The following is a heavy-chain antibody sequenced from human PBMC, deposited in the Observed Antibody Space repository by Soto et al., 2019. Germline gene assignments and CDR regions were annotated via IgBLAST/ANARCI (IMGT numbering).Heavy chain of an antibody. CDR3: ASHPRDSSGYWYYFDY. D-gene: IGHD3-22*01. CDR2: ISSSSSYI. Sequence: EVQLVESGGGLVKPGGSLRLSCAASGFTFSSYSMNWVRQAPGKGLEWVSSISSSSSYIYYADSVKGRFTISRDNANNSLYRQMNSLRAEDTAVYYCASHPRDSSGYWYYFDYWGQGTLVTVSS. CDR1: GFTFSSYS. J-gene: IGHJ4*02. V-gene: IGHV3-21*01.